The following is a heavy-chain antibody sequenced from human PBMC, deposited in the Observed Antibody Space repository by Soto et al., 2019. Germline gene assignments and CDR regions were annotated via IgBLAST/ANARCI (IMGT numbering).Heavy chain of an antibody. CDR3: ARTPAPKSLRYFDWSTLHGMDV. Sequence: GESLKISFKGSGYSFTSYWIGWVRQMPGKGLEWMGIIYPGDSDTRYSPSFQGQVTISADKSISTAYLQWSSLKASDTAMYYCARTPAPKSLRYFDWSTLHGMDVWGQGTTVTVSS. V-gene: IGHV5-51*01. CDR2: IYPGDSDT. J-gene: IGHJ6*02. CDR1: GYSFTSYW. D-gene: IGHD3-9*01.